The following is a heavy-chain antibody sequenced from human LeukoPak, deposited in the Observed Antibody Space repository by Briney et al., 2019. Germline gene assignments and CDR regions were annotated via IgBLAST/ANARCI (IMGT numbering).Heavy chain of an antibody. V-gene: IGHV1-2*04. CDR1: GYTFTSYD. Sequence: ASVKVSCKASGYTFTSYDINWVRQATGQGLEWMGWINPNSGGTNYAQKFQGWVTMTRDTSISTAYMELSRLRSDDTAVYYCARAKKSVAVAGQFDPWGQGTLVTVSS. CDR2: INPNSGGT. D-gene: IGHD6-19*01. J-gene: IGHJ5*02. CDR3: ARAKKSVAVAGQFDP.